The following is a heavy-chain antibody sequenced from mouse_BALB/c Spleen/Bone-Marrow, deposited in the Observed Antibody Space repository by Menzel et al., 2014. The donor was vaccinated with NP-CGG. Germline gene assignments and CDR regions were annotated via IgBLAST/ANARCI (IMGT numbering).Heavy chain of an antibody. J-gene: IGHJ4*01. D-gene: IGHD1-1*01. V-gene: IGHV5-12-1*01. Sequence: EVKVVESGGGLVKPGGSLKLSCAASGFAFSSYDMSWVRQTPEKRLEWVAYISSGGGSTYYPDTVKGRFTISRDNTKNTLHLQMSSLKSEDTAMYYCARPLYYYGSSPFYAMDYWGQGTSVTVSS. CDR1: GFAFSSYD. CDR2: ISSGGGST. CDR3: ARPLYYYGSSPFYAMDY.